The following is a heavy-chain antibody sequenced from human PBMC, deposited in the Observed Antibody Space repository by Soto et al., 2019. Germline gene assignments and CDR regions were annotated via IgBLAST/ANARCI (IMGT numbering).Heavy chain of an antibody. D-gene: IGHD5-12*01. V-gene: IGHV4-59*01. CDR2: IYYSGST. CDR3: ASVDIVATVGVFDI. J-gene: IGHJ3*02. Sequence: GKGLEWIGYIYYSGSTNYNPSLKSRVTISVDTSKNQFSLKLSSVTAADTAVYYCASVDIVATVGVFDIWGQGSMVTV.